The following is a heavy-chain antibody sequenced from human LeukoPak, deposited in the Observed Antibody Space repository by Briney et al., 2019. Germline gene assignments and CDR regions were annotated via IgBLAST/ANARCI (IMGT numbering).Heavy chain of an antibody. CDR1: GGSISSSSYY. J-gene: IGHJ2*01. Sequence: SETLSLTCTVSGGSISSSSYYWGWIRQPPGKGLEWIGSIYYSGSTYYNPSLKSRVTISVDTSENQFSLKLSSVTAADTAVYYCARRLRTFAVPAANGYFDLWGRGTLVTVSS. D-gene: IGHD2-2*01. V-gene: IGHV4-39*01. CDR3: ARRLRTFAVPAANGYFDL. CDR2: IYYSGST.